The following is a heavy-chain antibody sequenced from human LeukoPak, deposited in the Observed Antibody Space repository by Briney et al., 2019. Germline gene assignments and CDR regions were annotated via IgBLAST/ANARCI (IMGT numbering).Heavy chain of an antibody. D-gene: IGHD1-26*01. CDR1: RGSFSNYF. CDR2: VYSIGTT. CDR3: GRQGYTASYYFLDY. J-gene: IGHJ4*02. Sequence: PFQTPSPTRTVSRGSFSNYFWGWVPQPPREGLGWIGRVYSIGTTHYNPSLKSRVTMSMDTSTNQFSLNLRSVTAADTAVYYCGRQGYTASYYFLDYWSQGTLVVVS. V-gene: IGHV4-4*07.